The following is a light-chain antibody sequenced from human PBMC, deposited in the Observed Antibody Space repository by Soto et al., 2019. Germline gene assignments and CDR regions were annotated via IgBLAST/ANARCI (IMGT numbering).Light chain of an antibody. J-gene: IGKJ4*01. CDR2: STS. V-gene: IGKV3-15*01. CDR1: QSVSIN. Sequence: EIVMTQSPATLSVSPGERVTLSCRASQSVSINLAWYQQKPGQAPRLLIYSTSTRATGIPARFSGSGSGTEFSLTISSLQSEDFSVYYCQQYNKWPLTFGGGTKVEIK. CDR3: QQYNKWPLT.